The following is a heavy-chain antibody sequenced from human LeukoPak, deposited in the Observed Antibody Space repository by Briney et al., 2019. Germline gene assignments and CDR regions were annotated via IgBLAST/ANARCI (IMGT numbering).Heavy chain of an antibody. V-gene: IGHV3-73*01. CDR3: TRLRGEKASGDY. Sequence: GGSLRLSCAASGFTFTGFAMHWVRQVSGKGLEWVGRIRSKTNNYATEYAVSVKGRFTISRDDSKNTVYLQMNSLKTEDTAVYYCTRLRGEKASGDYWGQGTLVTVSA. D-gene: IGHD3-10*01. CDR2: IRSKTNNYAT. CDR1: GFTFTGFA. J-gene: IGHJ4*02.